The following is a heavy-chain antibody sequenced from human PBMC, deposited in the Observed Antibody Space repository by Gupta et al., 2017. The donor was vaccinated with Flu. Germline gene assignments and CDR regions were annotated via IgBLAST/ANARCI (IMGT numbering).Heavy chain of an antibody. D-gene: IGHD4-17*01. J-gene: IGHJ6*02. CDR1: GGSFSGYY. Sequence: QVQLQQWGAGLLKPSETLSLTCAVYGGSFSGYYWSWIRQPPGKGLEWIGEINHSGSTNYNPSLKSRVTISVDTSKNQCSLKLSSVTAADTAVYYCARGIRPRFSYYYGMDVWGQGTTVTVSS. CDR3: ARGIRPRFSYYYGMDV. CDR2: INHSGST. V-gene: IGHV4-34*01.